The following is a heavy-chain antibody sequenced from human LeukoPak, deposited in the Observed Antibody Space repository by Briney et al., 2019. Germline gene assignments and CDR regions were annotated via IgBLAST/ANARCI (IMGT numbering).Heavy chain of an antibody. CDR2: IRTKGYDGTT. D-gene: IGHD2-15*01. CDR1: GFTFEYYG. Sequence: GGSLRLSCTASGFTFEYYGMSWVRQAPGKGLEWVGFIRTKGYDGTTDYATSVKGRFTITREKNNIIAYLQMDSLKTEDIYVCFCTRAPTVPGTPYFWRQGTLLTVSS. V-gene: IGHV3-49*04. CDR3: TRAPTVPGTPYF. J-gene: IGHJ4*02.